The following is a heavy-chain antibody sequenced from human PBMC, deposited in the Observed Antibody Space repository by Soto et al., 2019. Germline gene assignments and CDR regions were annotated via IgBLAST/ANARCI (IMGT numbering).Heavy chain of an antibody. J-gene: IGHJ3*02. D-gene: IGHD3-22*01. CDR3: ARGGDYYDSSGYYYGRYAFDI. CDR1: GGSFSGYY. CDR2: INHSGST. Sequence: QVQLQQWGAGLLKPSETLSLTCAVYGGSFSGYYWSWIRQPPGKGLEWIGEINHSGSTNYNPSLKSRATISVDTSKNQFSLKLSSVTAADTAVYYCARGGDYYDSSGYYYGRYAFDIWGQGTMVTVSS. V-gene: IGHV4-34*01.